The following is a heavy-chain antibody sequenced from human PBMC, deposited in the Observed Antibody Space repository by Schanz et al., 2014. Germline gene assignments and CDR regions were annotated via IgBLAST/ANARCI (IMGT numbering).Heavy chain of an antibody. CDR2: IYHSGNT. CDR1: GASISSSNW. V-gene: IGHV4-4*02. Sequence: QVQLQESGPGLVKPSGTLSLTCAVSGASISSSNWWSWVRQPPGKGLEWIGEIYHSGNTNYNASLKSRVTISVDTSKNQFSLNLSSATAADTAVYYCARGLRPFAELSAYWGQGTPVTVSS. D-gene: IGHD3-10*01. CDR3: ARGLRPFAELSAY. J-gene: IGHJ4*02.